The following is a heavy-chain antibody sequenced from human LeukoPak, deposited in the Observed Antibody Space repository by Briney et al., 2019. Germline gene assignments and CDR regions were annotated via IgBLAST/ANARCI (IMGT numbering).Heavy chain of an antibody. Sequence: GGSLRLSCAASGFTFSSYGMHWVRQAPGKGLEWVAFIRYDGSNKYYADSVKGRFTISRDNSKNTLYLQMNSLRAEDTAVYYCAKDFTPYSSSSAAGYWGQGTLVTVSS. D-gene: IGHD6-6*01. J-gene: IGHJ4*02. CDR3: AKDFTPYSSSSAAGY. V-gene: IGHV3-30*02. CDR2: IRYDGSNK. CDR1: GFTFSSYG.